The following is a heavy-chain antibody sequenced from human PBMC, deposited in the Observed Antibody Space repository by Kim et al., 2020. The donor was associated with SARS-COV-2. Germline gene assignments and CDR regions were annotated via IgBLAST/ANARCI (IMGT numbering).Heavy chain of an antibody. CDR3: ARVPLTNYDILTGSYYYYYMDV. CDR2: IYYSGST. D-gene: IGHD3-9*01. J-gene: IGHJ6*03. Sequence: SETLSLTCTVSGGSISSGDYYWSWIRQPPGKGLEWIGYIYYSGSTYYNPSLKSRVTISVDTSKNQFSLKLSSVTAADTAVYYCARVPLTNYDILTGSYYYYYMDVWGIGTTVTVSS. CDR1: GGSISSGDYY. V-gene: IGHV4-30-4*01.